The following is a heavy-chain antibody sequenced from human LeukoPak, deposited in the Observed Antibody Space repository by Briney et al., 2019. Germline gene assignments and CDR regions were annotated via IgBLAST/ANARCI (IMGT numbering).Heavy chain of an antibody. Sequence: GGSLRLSCAASGFTFSSYSMNWVRQAPGKGLEWVSSISSSSNYIYYADSVKGRFTPSRDNAKNSLWLQMNSLRAEDTAVYYCARGEGDSGGNFVGDYWGQGTLVTVSS. J-gene: IGHJ4*02. V-gene: IGHV3-21*01. D-gene: IGHD4-23*01. CDR3: ARGEGDSGGNFVGDY. CDR1: GFTFSSYS. CDR2: ISSSSNYI.